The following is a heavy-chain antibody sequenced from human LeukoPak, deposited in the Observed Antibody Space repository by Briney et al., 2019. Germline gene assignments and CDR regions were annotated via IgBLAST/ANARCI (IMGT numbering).Heavy chain of an antibody. CDR2: ISYDGSNK. V-gene: IGHV3-30*18. CDR1: GFTFSSYG. CDR3: AKGRDGYSLDY. Sequence: GGSLRLSCAASGFTFSSYGMPWVRQAPGKGLEWVAVISYDGSNKYYADSVKGRFTISRDNSKNTLYLQMNSLRAEDTAVYYCAKGRDGYSLDYWGQGTLVTVSS. D-gene: IGHD5-24*01. J-gene: IGHJ4*02.